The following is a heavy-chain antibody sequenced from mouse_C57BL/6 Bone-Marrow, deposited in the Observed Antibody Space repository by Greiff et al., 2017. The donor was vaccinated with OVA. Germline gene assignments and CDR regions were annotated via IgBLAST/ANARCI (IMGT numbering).Heavy chain of an antibody. D-gene: IGHD4-1*01. V-gene: IGHV5-4*01. J-gene: IGHJ1*03. CDR1: GFTFSSYA. CDR3: ARDRLGRYFDV. Sequence: EVQVVESGGGLVKPGGSLKLSCAASGFTFSSYAMSWVRQTPEKRLEWVATISDGGSYTYYPDNVKGRFTISRDNAKNTLYLQMSHLRSEDTAMYYCARDRLGRYFDVWGTGTTVTVSS. CDR2: ISDGGSYT.